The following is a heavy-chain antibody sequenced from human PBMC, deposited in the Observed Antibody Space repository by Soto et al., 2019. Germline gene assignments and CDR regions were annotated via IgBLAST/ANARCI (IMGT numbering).Heavy chain of an antibody. CDR1: GFTFSSYA. V-gene: IGHV3-23*01. J-gene: IGHJ4*02. CDR2: ISGSGGST. Sequence: GGSLRLSCAASGFTFSSYAMSWVRQAPGKGLEWVSAISGSGGSTYYADSVKGRFTISRDNSKNTLYLQMNSLRAEDTAVYYCAKESITIFGVVPRYFEYWGQGTLVTVSS. D-gene: IGHD3-3*01. CDR3: AKESITIFGVVPRYFEY.